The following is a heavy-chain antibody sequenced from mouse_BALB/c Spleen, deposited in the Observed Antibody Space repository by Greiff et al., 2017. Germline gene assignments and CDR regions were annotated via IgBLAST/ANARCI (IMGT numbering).Heavy chain of an antibody. CDR1: GFTFSDYY. J-gene: IGHJ4*01. CDR3: ARGGYRYDVGDY. D-gene: IGHD2-14*01. Sequence: EVKLMESGGGLVKPGGSLKLSCAASGFTFSDYYMYWVRQTPEKRLEWVATISDGGSYTYYPDSVKGRFTISRDNAKNNLYLQMSSLKSEDTAMYYCARGGYRYDVGDYWGQGTSVTVSS. V-gene: IGHV5-4*02. CDR2: ISDGGSYT.